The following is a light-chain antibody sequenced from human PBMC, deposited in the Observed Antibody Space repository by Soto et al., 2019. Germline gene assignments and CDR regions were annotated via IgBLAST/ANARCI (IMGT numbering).Light chain of an antibody. CDR1: QTIDSW. Sequence: DIQMTQSPSTLSASVGDRVTITCRASQTIDSWLAWYQQRPGKPPNLLIYKASTLASGVPSRFSGSGSGTDFTLTISSLQPEDFATYYCQQSYSTPLTFGGGTRWIS. J-gene: IGKJ4*01. CDR2: KAS. CDR3: QQSYSTPLT. V-gene: IGKV1-5*03.